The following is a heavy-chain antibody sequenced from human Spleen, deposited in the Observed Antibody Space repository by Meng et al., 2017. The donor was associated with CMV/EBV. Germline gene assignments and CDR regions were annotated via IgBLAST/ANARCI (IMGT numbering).Heavy chain of an antibody. D-gene: IGHD2-2*01. CDR1: GFTFSSYG. CDR3: ARNLVLPAAIQYYYRNYGMDV. J-gene: IGHJ6*02. Sequence: GESLKISCAASGFTFSSYGMHWVRQAPGKGLEWVAFIRYDGSNKYYADSVKGRFTISRDNAKNTLSLQMNRLRVDDTAAYYCARNLVLPAAIQYYYRNYGMDVWGQGTTVTVSS. CDR2: IRYDGSNK. V-gene: IGHV3-30*02.